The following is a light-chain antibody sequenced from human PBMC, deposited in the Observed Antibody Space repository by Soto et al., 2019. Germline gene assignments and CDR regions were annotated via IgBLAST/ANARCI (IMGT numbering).Light chain of an antibody. Sequence: QSVLTQPPSASGTPGQRVIISCSGSSSNFGGNTANWYQQFPGTAPKLLIYSNNHRPSGVPDRFSGSKSGTSASLAISGLQAEDEADYYCAAWDDSLNGWVFGGGTKLTVL. CDR3: AAWDDSLNGWV. J-gene: IGLJ3*02. CDR2: SNN. V-gene: IGLV1-44*01. CDR1: SSNFGGNT.